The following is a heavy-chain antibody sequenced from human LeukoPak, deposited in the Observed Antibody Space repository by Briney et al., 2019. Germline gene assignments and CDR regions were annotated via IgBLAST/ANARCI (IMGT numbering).Heavy chain of an antibody. J-gene: IGHJ3*02. CDR3: ARRYSDYRAFDI. CDR1: GFTLSDYY. Sequence: PGGSLRLSCAASGFTLSDYYMSWFRQAPGKGLEWVSLISNSGSSSYYADSVKGRFTISRDNAKNSLYLQMYSLRAEDTAVYYCARRYSDYRAFDIWGQGTMVTVSS. D-gene: IGHD5-12*01. CDR2: ISNSGSSS. V-gene: IGHV3-11*04.